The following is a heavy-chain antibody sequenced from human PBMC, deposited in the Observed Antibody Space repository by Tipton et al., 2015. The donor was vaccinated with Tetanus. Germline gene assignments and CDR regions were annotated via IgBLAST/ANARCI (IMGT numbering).Heavy chain of an antibody. D-gene: IGHD3-22*01. J-gene: IGHJ1*01. Sequence: RSLRLSCAASGFTFSNYGMHWVRQAPGKGLEWVAVIYSDGINEDYADSVKGRFTISRDNAKNSLFLQVNSLRAEDTAVYYCASSSRGYYDSSGYYGYFQHWGQGTLVTVS. V-gene: IGHV3-33*03. CDR1: GFTFSNYG. CDR2: IYSDGINE. CDR3: ASSSRGYYDSSGYYGYFQH.